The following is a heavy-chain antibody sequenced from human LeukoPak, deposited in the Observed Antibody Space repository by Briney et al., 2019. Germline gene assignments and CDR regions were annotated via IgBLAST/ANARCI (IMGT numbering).Heavy chain of an antibody. D-gene: IGHD6-6*01. V-gene: IGHV1-2*02. CDR1: GYSFVGYY. J-gene: IGHJ4*02. CDR3: ARGPSIAARPGDY. Sequence: GASVKVSCKASGYSFVGYYMYWVRQAPGQGLEWVGWINPNTGDTNYAQKFQVRVTMTRDTSISTAYMELSRLRSDDTAVYYCARGPSIAARPGDYWGQGTLVTVSS. CDR2: INPNTGDT.